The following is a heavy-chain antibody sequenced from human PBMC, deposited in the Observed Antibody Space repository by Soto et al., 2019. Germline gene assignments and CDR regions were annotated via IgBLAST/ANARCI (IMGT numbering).Heavy chain of an antibody. CDR2: TSYDGSNK. D-gene: IGHD1-20*01. J-gene: IGHJ4*02. CDR3: AKALTGTPDY. V-gene: IGHV3-30*18. Sequence: GGSLRLSCAASGFTFSSYGMHWVRQAPGKGLEWVAVTSYDGSNKYYADSVKGRFTISRDNSKNTLYLQMNSLRAEDTAVYYCAKALTGTPDYWGQGTLVTAPQ. CDR1: GFTFSSYG.